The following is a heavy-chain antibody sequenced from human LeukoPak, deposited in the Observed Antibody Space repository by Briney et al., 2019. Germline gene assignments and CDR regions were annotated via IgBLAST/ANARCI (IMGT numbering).Heavy chain of an antibody. V-gene: IGHV4-30-2*01. CDR2: IYHSGST. CDR1: GGSISSGGYS. Sequence: SETLSLTCAVSGGSISSGGYSWSWIRQPPGKGLEWIGYIYHSGSTYYNPSLKSRVTISVDRSKNQFSLKLSSVTAADTAVYYCATYCSSTSCYPKGVNPSFDYWGQGTLVTDSS. J-gene: IGHJ4*02. CDR3: ATYCSSTSCYPKGVNPSFDY. D-gene: IGHD2-2*01.